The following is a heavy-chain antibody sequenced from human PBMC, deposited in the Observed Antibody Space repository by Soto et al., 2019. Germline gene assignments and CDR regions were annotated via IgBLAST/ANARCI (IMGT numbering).Heavy chain of an antibody. J-gene: IGHJ2*01. CDR1: GGSISSGGYY. CDR3: ARETTVTTPWDWYFDL. D-gene: IGHD4-17*01. Sequence: QVQLQESGPGLVKPSQTLSLTCTVSGGSISSGGYYWSWIRQHPGKGLEWIGYIYYSGSTYYNPSLKSRVTIAXXTXKXXFSLKLSSVTAADTAVYYCARETTVTTPWDWYFDLWGRGPLVTVSS. V-gene: IGHV4-31*03. CDR2: IYYSGST.